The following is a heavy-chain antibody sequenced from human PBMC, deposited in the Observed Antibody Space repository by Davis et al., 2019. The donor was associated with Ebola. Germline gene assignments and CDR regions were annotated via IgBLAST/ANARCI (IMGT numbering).Heavy chain of an antibody. V-gene: IGHV3-33*01. CDR1: GFTFSSYG. Sequence: GGSLRLSCAASGFTFSSYGMHWVRQAPGKGLEWVAVIWYDGSNKYYADSVKGRFTISRDNSKNTLYLQMNSLRAEDTAVYYCARDLRYCSGGSCTKGLDYWGQGTLVTVSS. CDR3: ARDLRYCSGGSCTKGLDY. CDR2: IWYDGSNK. D-gene: IGHD2-15*01. J-gene: IGHJ4*02.